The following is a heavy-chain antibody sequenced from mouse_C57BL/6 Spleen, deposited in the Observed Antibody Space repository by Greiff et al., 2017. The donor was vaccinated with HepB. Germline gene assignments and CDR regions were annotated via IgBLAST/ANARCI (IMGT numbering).Heavy chain of an antibody. V-gene: IGHV1-64*01. CDR3: ARSDGYSLYYAMDY. Sequence: QVQLQQPGAELVKPGASVKLSCKASGYTFTSYWMHWVKQRPGQGLEWIGMIHPNSGSTNYNEKFKSKATLTVDKSSSTAYMQLSSLTSEDSAVYYCARSDGYSLYYAMDYWGQGTSVTVSS. J-gene: IGHJ4*01. D-gene: IGHD2-3*01. CDR1: GYTFTSYW. CDR2: IHPNSGST.